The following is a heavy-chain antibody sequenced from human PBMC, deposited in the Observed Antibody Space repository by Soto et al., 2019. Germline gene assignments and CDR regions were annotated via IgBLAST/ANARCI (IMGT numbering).Heavy chain of an antibody. J-gene: IGHJ4*02. D-gene: IGHD3-22*01. CDR1: GFTFSSYG. Sequence: QVQLVESGGGVVQPGRSLRLSCAASGFTFSSYGMHWVRQAPGKGLQWVAVISYDGSNKYYADSVKGRFTIPRDNSKNTLYLQMNSLRAEDTAVYYCVGGYYFGDYWGQGTLVTVSS. V-gene: IGHV3-30*03. CDR3: VGGYYFGDY. CDR2: ISYDGSNK.